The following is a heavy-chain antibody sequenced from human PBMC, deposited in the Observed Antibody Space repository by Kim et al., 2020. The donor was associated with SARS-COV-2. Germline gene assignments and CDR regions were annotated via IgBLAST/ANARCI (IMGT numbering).Heavy chain of an antibody. V-gene: IGHV3-30*18. Sequence: GGSLRLSCAASGFTFSSYGMHWVRQAPGNGLEWVAVISYDGSNKYYADSVKGRFTISRDNSKNTLYLQMNSLRAEDTAVYYCAKDWVYYYDSSGQMDYWGQGTLVTVSS. CDR1: GFTFSSYG. J-gene: IGHJ4*02. CDR2: ISYDGSNK. D-gene: IGHD3-22*01. CDR3: AKDWVYYYDSSGQMDY.